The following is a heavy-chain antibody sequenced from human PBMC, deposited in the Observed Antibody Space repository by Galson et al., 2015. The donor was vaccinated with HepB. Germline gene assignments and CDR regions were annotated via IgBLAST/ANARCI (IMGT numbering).Heavy chain of an antibody. V-gene: IGHV3-33*01. CDR1: GFTFSSYG. CDR2: IWDDGSDK. Sequence: SLRLSCAASGFTFSSYGMHWVRQAPGKGLEWVAVIWDDGSDKFYGDSVRGRFTMSRDNSKNTIHLQMNSLRDEDTAVYWCARGAAREVKSYYWFDSCGHGTLVTASS. CDR3: ARGAAREVKSYYWFDS. J-gene: IGHJ5*01. D-gene: IGHD3-10*01.